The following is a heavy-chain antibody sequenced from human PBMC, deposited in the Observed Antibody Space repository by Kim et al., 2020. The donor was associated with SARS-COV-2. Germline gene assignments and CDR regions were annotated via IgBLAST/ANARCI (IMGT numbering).Heavy chain of an antibody. CDR3: AMDLSVRGVY. CDR2: IDNDGSIT. Sequence: GGSLRLSCAAAGFTFRDDWMHWVRQVPGKGLVWVSRIDNDGSITDYADSVRGRFTISRDNGENTLYLQMNTLRAEDTAVYYCAMDLSVRGVYWGQGIQVT. V-gene: IGHV3-74*01. J-gene: IGHJ4*02. CDR1: GFTFRDDW. D-gene: IGHD3-10*01.